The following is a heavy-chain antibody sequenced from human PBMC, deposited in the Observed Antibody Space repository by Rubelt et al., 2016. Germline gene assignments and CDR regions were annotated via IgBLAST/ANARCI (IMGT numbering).Heavy chain of an antibody. Sequence: QVQLVQSGAEVTKPGSSVKVSCKASGGSFSTYGICWVRQAPGQGLEWMGRITPLLGIADYAQKFRGRVTMTADTSTNTGYMELNSLTHEDTAVYYCARWGYCNGPGCNGKGQDAFDMWGQGTLVTVSP. CDR2: ITPLLGIA. V-gene: IGHV1-69*04. J-gene: IGHJ3*02. D-gene: IGHD2-2*01. CDR3: ARWGYCNGPGCNGKGQDAFDM. CDR1: GGSFSTYG.